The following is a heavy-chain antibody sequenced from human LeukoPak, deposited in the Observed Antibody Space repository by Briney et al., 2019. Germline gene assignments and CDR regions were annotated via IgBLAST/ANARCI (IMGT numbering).Heavy chain of an antibody. Sequence: ASVKVSCKASGGTFSSYAISWVRQAPGQGLEWMGRIIPILGIANYAQKFQGRVTITADKSTSTAYMELSSLRSEDTAVHYCARDYDILTGYFNWGQGTLVTVSS. V-gene: IGHV1-69*04. CDR1: GGTFSSYA. CDR3: ARDYDILTGYFN. D-gene: IGHD3-9*01. CDR2: IIPILGIA. J-gene: IGHJ4*02.